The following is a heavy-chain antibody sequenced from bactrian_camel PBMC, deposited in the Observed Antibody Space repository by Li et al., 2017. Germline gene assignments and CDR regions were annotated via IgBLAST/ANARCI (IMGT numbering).Heavy chain of an antibody. Sequence: HVQLVESGGGSVQAGGSLRLSCAASGYTHSSYCMGWFRQAPGKEREGVAAIERDGNTNYADSVKGRFTISRDNAKNTLYLQMTSLKPEDTASYYCAASISRGICRPDNTYFRYWGQGTQVTVS. CDR1: GYTHSSYC. V-gene: IGHV3S55*01. CDR2: IERDGNT. J-gene: IGHJ6*01. D-gene: IGHD2*01. CDR3: AASISRGICRPDNTYFRY.